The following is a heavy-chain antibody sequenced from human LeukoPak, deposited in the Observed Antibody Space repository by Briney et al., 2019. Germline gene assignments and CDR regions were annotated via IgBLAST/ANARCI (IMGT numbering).Heavy chain of an antibody. Sequence: GGSLRLSCAASGFTFSSYGMHWVRQAPGKGLEWVAVIWYDGSNKYYADSVKGRFTISRDNSKNTLYLQMNSLRAEDTAVYYCARGPGSSWSKRAFDPWGQGTLVTVSS. CDR3: ARGPGSSWSKRAFDP. V-gene: IGHV3-33*01. D-gene: IGHD6-13*01. J-gene: IGHJ5*02. CDR2: IWYDGSNK. CDR1: GFTFSSYG.